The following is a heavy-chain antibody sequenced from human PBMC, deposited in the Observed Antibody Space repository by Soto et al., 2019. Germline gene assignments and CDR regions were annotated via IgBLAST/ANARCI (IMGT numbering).Heavy chain of an antibody. V-gene: IGHV3-23*01. J-gene: IGHJ4*02. CDR2: ISVSGGST. CDR1: GFTFSNYG. D-gene: IGHD6-19*01. Sequence: EVQLLESGGGLVQPGGSLRLSCAASGFTFSNYGMNWVRQAPGKGLEWVSTISVSGGSTYYADSVKGRFTISRDNSKNTLYLQMNSLRAEDTAVYYCAKAIGSGWNDYWGQGTLVTVSS. CDR3: AKAIGSGWNDY.